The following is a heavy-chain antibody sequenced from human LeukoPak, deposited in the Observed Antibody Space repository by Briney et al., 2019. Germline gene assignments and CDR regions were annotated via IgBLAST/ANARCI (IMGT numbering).Heavy chain of an antibody. CDR2: IYYSGST. J-gene: IGHJ5*02. Sequence: SETLSLTCTVSGGSISSYYWSWIRQPPGKGLEWIGYIYYSGSTNCNPSLKSRVTISVDTSKNQFSLKLSSVTAADTAVYYCARVLYYDSSGYYFEWFDPWGQGTLVTVSS. CDR1: GGSISSYY. V-gene: IGHV4-59*01. CDR3: ARVLYYDSSGYYFEWFDP. D-gene: IGHD3-22*01.